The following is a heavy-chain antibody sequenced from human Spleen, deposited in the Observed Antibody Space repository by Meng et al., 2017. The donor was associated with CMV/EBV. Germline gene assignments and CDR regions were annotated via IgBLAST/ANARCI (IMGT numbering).Heavy chain of an antibody. CDR2: ISYDGSNK. CDR1: GFTFSSYA. J-gene: IGHJ6*02. V-gene: IGHV3-30-3*01. Sequence: GGSLRLSCAASGFTFSSYAMHWVRQAPGKGLEWVAVISYDGSNKYYADSVKGRFTISRDNSKNTLYLQMNSLRAEDTAVYCCAKEGYAWELPSYYGMDVWGQGTTVTSP. D-gene: IGHD1-26*01. CDR3: AKEGYAWELPSYYGMDV.